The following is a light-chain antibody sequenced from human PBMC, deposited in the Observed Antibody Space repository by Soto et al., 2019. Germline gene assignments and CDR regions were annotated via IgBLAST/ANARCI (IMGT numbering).Light chain of an antibody. CDR1: SSDVGAYNY. CDR2: DVS. CDR3: SSCTSSSTPYV. V-gene: IGLV2-14*01. Sequence: SALAQPASVSGSPGQSITISCTGTSSDVGAYNYVSWYQQQPGKVPKLMIYDVSNRPSGVSNRFSGSKSGNTASLTISGLQAEDEADYYCSSCTSSSTPYVFGTGTKVTVL. J-gene: IGLJ1*01.